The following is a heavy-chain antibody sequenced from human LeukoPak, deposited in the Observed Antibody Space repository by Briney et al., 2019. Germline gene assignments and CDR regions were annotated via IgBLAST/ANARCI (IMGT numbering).Heavy chain of an antibody. Sequence: SETLSLTCAVYGGSFSGHYGSWIRQPPGKGLEWIGEINHRGSTNYHPSLKSRVTISGDTSKNQFSLKLSSVTAADTAVCYCVGYYYGSGSYHNYPNFDYWGQGTLVTVSS. D-gene: IGHD3-10*01. CDR2: INHRGST. V-gene: IGHV4-34*01. CDR3: VGYYYGSGSYHNYPNFDY. J-gene: IGHJ4*02. CDR1: GGSFSGHY.